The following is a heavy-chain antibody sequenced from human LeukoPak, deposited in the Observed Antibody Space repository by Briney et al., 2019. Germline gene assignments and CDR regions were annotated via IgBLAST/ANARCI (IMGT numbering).Heavy chain of an antibody. CDR2: ISGSGGST. CDR1: GFTFSSYA. J-gene: IGHJ4*02. D-gene: IGHD6-19*01. Sequence: HPGGSLRLSCAASGFTFSSYAMSWVRQAPGKGLEWVSAISGSGGSTYYADSVKGRFTISRDNSKNTLYLQMNSLRAEDTAVYYCAKESRYSSGWSLLYYFDYWGQGTLVTVSS. V-gene: IGHV3-23*01. CDR3: AKESRYSSGWSLLYYFDY.